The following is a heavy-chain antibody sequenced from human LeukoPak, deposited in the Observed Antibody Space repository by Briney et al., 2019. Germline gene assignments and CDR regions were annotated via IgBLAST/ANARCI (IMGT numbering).Heavy chain of an antibody. V-gene: IGHV3-53*01. Sequence: GGSLRLSCAASGFTVSSNYMSWVRQAPGKGLEWVSVIYSGGSTYYADSVKGRFTISRDNSKNTLYLQMNSLRAEDTAVYYCARDRIEYSSSDYFDYWGQGTLATVSS. CDR2: IYSGGST. J-gene: IGHJ4*02. D-gene: IGHD6-6*01. CDR1: GFTVSSNY. CDR3: ARDRIEYSSSDYFDY.